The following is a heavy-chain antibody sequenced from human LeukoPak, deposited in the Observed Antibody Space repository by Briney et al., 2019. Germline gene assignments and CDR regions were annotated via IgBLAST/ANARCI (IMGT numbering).Heavy chain of an antibody. CDR3: ARVTHDWYSSGWEFDY. J-gene: IGHJ4*02. CDR2: IYYSGSP. Sequence: TSETLSLACTVSGGSFSSYYWSWIRQPPGKGLEWIGYIYYSGSPNYNPSLKSRVTISVDTSKNQFSLKLSSVTAADTAVYYCARVTHDWYSSGWEFDYWGQGTLVTVSS. D-gene: IGHD6-19*01. V-gene: IGHV4-59*01. CDR1: GGSFSSYY.